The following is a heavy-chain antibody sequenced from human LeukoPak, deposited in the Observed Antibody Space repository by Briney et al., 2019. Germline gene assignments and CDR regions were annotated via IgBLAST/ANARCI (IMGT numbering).Heavy chain of an antibody. Sequence: GGSLRLSCAASGFTFSSYEMNWVRQAPGKGLEWVSYISSSGSTIYYADSVKGRFTISRDNAKNSLYLQMNSLRAEDTAVYYCATESSGALDYWGQGTLVTVSS. V-gene: IGHV3-48*03. CDR3: ATESSGALDY. CDR1: GFTFSSYE. CDR2: ISSSGSTI. J-gene: IGHJ4*02. D-gene: IGHD1-26*01.